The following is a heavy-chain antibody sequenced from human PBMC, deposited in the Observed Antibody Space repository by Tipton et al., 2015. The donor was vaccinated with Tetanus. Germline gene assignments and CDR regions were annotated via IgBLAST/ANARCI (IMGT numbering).Heavy chain of an antibody. CDR1: GFIFSSYG. J-gene: IGHJ4*02. CDR2: SWYDGTDK. D-gene: IGHD2-15*01. CDR3: ARGADCSGGSCFSGDFDT. Sequence: CAASGFIFSSYGIHWVRQAPGKGLEWVAVSWYDGTDKYYADSVKGRFTISRDNSKNTLYLQMNSLRAEDTAVYYCARGADCSGGSCFSGDFDTWGQGTQVTVSS. V-gene: IGHV3-33*01.